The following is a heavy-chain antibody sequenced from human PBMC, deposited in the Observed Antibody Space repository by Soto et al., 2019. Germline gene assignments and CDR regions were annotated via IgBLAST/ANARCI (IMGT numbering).Heavy chain of an antibody. V-gene: IGHV3-23*01. CDR2: ISGSGGST. CDR1: GFTFSSYA. J-gene: IGHJ5*02. Sequence: HPGGSLRLSCAASGFTFSSYAMSWVRQAPGKGLEWVSAISGSGGSTYYADSVKGRFTISRDNSKNTLYLQMNSLRAEDTAVYYCARARLKYRLVGWFDPWGQGTLVTVSS. D-gene: IGHD2-2*01. CDR3: ARARLKYRLVGWFDP.